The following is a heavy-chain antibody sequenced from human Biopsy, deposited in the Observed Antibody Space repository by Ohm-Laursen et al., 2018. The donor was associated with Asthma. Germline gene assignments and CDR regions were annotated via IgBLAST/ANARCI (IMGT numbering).Heavy chain of an antibody. D-gene: IGHD3-3*01. Sequence: SLRLSCAASGFTFSSYGMHWVRQAPGKGLEWVANIKHDGSEKNHVDSLKGRFTISRDNAKSLLFLQMNSLRAEDTAVYYCARTFHFWSPYHAEHYQLWGQGTLVTVSS. CDR1: GFTFSSYG. CDR2: IKHDGSEK. CDR3: ARTFHFWSPYHAEHYQL. V-gene: IGHV3-7*01. J-gene: IGHJ1*01.